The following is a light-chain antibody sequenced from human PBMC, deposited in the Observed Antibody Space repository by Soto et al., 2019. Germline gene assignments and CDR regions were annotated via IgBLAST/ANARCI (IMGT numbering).Light chain of an antibody. CDR2: DTS. CDR1: QSVSVN. J-gene: IGKJ5*01. V-gene: IGKV3-15*01. CDR3: QHYKNWPPIT. Sequence: EIVMTQSRDTLSVSPGERATLSCRSSQSVSVNLAWYQQKPGQPPRLLIYDTSTRATGIPARFSGSGSGTEFTLTISALQSEDFAVYYCQHYKNWPPITFGQGTRLEIK.